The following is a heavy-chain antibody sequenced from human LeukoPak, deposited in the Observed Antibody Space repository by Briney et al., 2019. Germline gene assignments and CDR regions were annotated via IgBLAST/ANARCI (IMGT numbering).Heavy chain of an antibody. J-gene: IGHJ6*03. CDR3: ARVHLPSTNIQLWVSGSGDYYMDI. V-gene: IGHV3-7*01. CDR1: GFTFSSYW. CDR2: IKQDGSEK. D-gene: IGHD5-18*01. Sequence: GGSLRLSCAASGFTFSSYWMSWVRQAPGKGLEWVANIKQDGSEKYYVDSVKGRFTISRDNAKNSLYLQMNSLRAEDTAVYYCARVHLPSTNIQLWVSGSGDYYMDIWGKGTTVTVSS.